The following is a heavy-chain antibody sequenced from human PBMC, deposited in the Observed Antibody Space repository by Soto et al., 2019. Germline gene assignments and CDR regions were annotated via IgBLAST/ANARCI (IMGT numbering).Heavy chain of an antibody. CDR3: AHRPAPFWSGYYYNWFDP. Sequence: SGPTLVKPTQTLTLTCTFSGFSLSTSGVGVGWIRQPPGKALEWLALIYWDDDKRYSPSLKSRLTITKDTSKNQVVLTMTNMDPVDTATYYCAHRPAPFWSGYYYNWFDPWGQGTLVTVSS. V-gene: IGHV2-5*02. D-gene: IGHD3-3*01. J-gene: IGHJ5*02. CDR1: GFSLSTSGVG. CDR2: IYWDDDK.